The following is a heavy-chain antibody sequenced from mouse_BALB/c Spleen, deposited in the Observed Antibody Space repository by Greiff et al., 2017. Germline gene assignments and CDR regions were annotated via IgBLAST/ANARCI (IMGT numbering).Heavy chain of an antibody. Sequence: QVQLQQSGTVLARPGASVKMSCKASGYTFTSYWMHWVKQRPGQGLEWIGYINPSTGYTEYNQKFKDKATLTADKSSSTAYMQLSSLTSEDSAVYYCARAGTGTWFAYWGQGTLVTVSA. V-gene: IGHV1-4*01. CDR1: GYTFTSYW. D-gene: IGHD4-1*01. J-gene: IGHJ3*01. CDR3: ARAGTGTWFAY. CDR2: INPSTGYT.